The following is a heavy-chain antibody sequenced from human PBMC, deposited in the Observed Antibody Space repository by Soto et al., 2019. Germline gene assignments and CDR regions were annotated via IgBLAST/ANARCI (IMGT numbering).Heavy chain of an antibody. Sequence: QEQVVESGGGVVQPGGSLRLSCAASGFTFSLYVMHWVRQAPGKGLEWVGLISFDGYNKFYADSVKGRFTISRDNSENKVYLEMNNLRVEDTALYYCVRHLDSGMDVWGQGTTVTFS. CDR3: VRHLDSGMDV. J-gene: IGHJ6*02. CDR2: ISFDGYNK. CDR1: GFTFSLYV. V-gene: IGHV3-30-3*01.